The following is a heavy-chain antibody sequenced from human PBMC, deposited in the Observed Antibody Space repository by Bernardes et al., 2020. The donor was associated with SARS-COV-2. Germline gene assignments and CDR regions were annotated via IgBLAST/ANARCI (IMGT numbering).Heavy chain of an antibody. CDR3: AKVRPSLYSYGYFFDY. Sequence: GGSLRLSRAASGFTFRSYAMSWVRQAPGKGLEWVSAISGSGGSTYYADSVKGRFTISRDNSKNTLYLQMNSLRAEDTAVYYCAKVRPSLYSYGYFFDYWGQGTLVTVSS. J-gene: IGHJ4*02. CDR2: ISGSGGST. V-gene: IGHV3-23*01. D-gene: IGHD5-18*01. CDR1: GFTFRSYA.